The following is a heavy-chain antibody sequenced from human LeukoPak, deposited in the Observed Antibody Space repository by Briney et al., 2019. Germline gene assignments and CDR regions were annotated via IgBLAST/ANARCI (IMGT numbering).Heavy chain of an antibody. D-gene: IGHD4-17*01. V-gene: IGHV4-39*07. CDR2: IYYSGST. CDR3: ARDPRPGDPKGRAFDI. CDR1: GGSISSSSYY. J-gene: IGHJ3*02. Sequence: SETLSLTCTVSGGSISSSSYYWGWIRQPPGKGLEWIGSIYYSGSTNYNPSLKSRVTISVDTSKNQFSLKLSSVTAADTAVYYCARDPRPGDPKGRAFDIWGQGTMVTVSS.